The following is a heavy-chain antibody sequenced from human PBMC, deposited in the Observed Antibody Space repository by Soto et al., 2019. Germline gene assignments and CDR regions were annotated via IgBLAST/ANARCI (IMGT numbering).Heavy chain of an antibody. CDR3: ARDPFPDYDILTGYYSGCGMDV. J-gene: IGHJ6*02. D-gene: IGHD3-9*01. V-gene: IGHV1-69*13. CDR2: IIPIFGTA. CDR1: GGTFSSYA. Sequence: SVKVSCKASGGTFSSYAISWVRQAPGQGLEWMGGIIPIFGTANYAQKFQGRVTITADESTSTAYMELSSLRSEDTAVYYCARDPFPDYDILTGYYSGCGMDVWG.